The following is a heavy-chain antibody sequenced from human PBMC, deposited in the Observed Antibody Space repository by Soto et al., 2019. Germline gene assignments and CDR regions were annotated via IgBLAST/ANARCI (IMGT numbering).Heavy chain of an antibody. V-gene: IGHV3-15*07. J-gene: IGHJ4*01. CDR3: TTDSYITSIIVRFDY. Sequence: GSLRLSCAASGFTFSNAWINWVRQAPGKGLEWVGRVKSKTDGGTTDFEAPVKDRFAISRDDSKNMVYLEMNSLKTEYIGIFYCTTDSYITSIIVRFDYWGHGTLVTVSS. D-gene: IGHD3-22*01. CDR2: VKSKTDGGTT. CDR1: GFTFSNAW.